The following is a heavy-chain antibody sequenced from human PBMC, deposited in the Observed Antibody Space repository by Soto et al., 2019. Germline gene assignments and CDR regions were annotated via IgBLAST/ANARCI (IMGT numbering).Heavy chain of an antibody. Sequence: GGSLRLSCAASGFTFSIFAMSWVRQTPGKGLEWVSTLSSSGGSTNYADSVKGRFTISRDNSKNTLYLQMNSLRVEDTVVYYCARDENYYYYMGVWGKGTTVTVSS. CDR3: ARDENYYYYMGV. V-gene: IGHV3-23*01. J-gene: IGHJ6*03. CDR2: LSSSGGST. CDR1: GFTFSIFA.